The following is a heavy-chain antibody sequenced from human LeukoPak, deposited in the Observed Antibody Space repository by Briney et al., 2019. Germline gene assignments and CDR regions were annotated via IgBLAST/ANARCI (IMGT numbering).Heavy chain of an antibody. Sequence: SPTLSLTCAISGDSVSINSVAYNWIRQSPSRGLEWLGSTYYRSKWNYEYAVSVRSRITVNLDTSKNQFSLQLNSVTPDDTAVYYCARAVIGTTRYFESWGQGTLVTVSS. D-gene: IGHD1-1*01. CDR3: ARAVIGTTRYFES. V-gene: IGHV6-1*01. CDR2: TYYRSKWNY. J-gene: IGHJ4*02. CDR1: GDSVSINSVA.